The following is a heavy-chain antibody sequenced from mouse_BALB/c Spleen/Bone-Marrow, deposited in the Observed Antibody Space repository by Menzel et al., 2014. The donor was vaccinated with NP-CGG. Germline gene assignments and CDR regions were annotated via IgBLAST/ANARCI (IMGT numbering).Heavy chain of an antibody. CDR3: RGGPWFAY. D-gene: IGHD3-3*01. CDR1: GFSLTNYG. CDR2: IWGDGST. Sequence: VKLVESGPGLVAPPQSLSITCTVSGFSLTNYGISWVRQPPGKGLEWLGVIWGDGSTNYHSALISRLSISKDNSKSQVLLKLNSLQTDDTATYYCRGGPWFAYWGQGTLVTVSA. J-gene: IGHJ3*01. V-gene: IGHV2-3*01.